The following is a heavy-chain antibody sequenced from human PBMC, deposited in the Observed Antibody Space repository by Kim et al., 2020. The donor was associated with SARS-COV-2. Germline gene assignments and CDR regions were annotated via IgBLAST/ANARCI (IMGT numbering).Heavy chain of an antibody. V-gene: IGHV3-48*02. Sequence: GGSLRLSCAASGFTFTTYNMNWVRQAPGKGLEWISYISVTDAIYYADSVKGRFTISRDYAKNSLDLQMNRLRDEDTAVYYCARDWNWGIDVWGQGTLVTV. CDR1: GFTFTTYN. CDR2: ISVTDAI. D-gene: IGHD7-27*01. J-gene: IGHJ4*02. CDR3: ARDWNWGIDV.